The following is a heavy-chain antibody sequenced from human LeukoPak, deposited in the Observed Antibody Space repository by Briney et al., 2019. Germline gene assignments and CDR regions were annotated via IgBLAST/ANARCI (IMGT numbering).Heavy chain of an antibody. CDR1: GFPFSSYA. Sequence: GGSLGLSCSASGFPFSSYAMHWVRQAPGKGLEYVSAISDSGGSTYYADSVKGMFTISRDNSKNALYLQMSSLRAEDTAVYFCVRGYSFGPYGMDVWGQGTTVTVSS. CDR3: VRGYSFGPYGMDV. CDR2: ISDSGGST. D-gene: IGHD2-15*01. V-gene: IGHV3-64D*09. J-gene: IGHJ6*01.